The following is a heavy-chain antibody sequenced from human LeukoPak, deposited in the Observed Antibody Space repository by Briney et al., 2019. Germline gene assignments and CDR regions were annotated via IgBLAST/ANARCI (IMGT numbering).Heavy chain of an antibody. CDR1: GFTISSYW. CDR3: ARHRGTYYDY. D-gene: IGHD3-16*01. V-gene: IGHV3-7*01. J-gene: IGHJ4*02. Sequence: PGGSLRLSCAASGFTISSYWMSWVRQAPGKELEWVANIKQDGSETYYVVSVRGRFTISRDNAKNSLYLQMNSLRAEDTAVYYCARHRGTYYDYWGQGTLVTVSS. CDR2: IKQDGSET.